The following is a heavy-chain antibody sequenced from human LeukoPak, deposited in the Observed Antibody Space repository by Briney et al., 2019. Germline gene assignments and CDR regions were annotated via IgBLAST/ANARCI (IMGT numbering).Heavy chain of an antibody. CDR3: ASGYGSPLFDF. Sequence: SQTLSLTCTVSGGSISSGSFYWSWIRQPAGKGLEWIGRIYTSGSTNYNPSLKSRVTISVDTSKNQSSLKLSSVTAADTAVYYCASGYGSPLFDFWGQGTLVTVSS. CDR1: GGSISSGSFY. V-gene: IGHV4-61*02. J-gene: IGHJ4*02. CDR2: IYTSGST. D-gene: IGHD5-12*01.